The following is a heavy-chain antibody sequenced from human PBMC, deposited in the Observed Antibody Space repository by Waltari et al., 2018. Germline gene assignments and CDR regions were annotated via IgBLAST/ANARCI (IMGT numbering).Heavy chain of an antibody. CDR1: GGSFTSFA. V-gene: IGHV1-69*13. CDR3: ATRIPSDHSGSFYYYGMDV. CDR2: NIPRFNTP. D-gene: IGHD6-6*01. Sequence: QLVQSGAGVQKPGSSVIVSCKDTGGSFTSFALSRVRQALGPGLEWMGGNIPRFNTPTYARKFQCILTVTADESTSTAYMELNSLRSEDSALYYCATRIPSDHSGSFYYYGMDVWGQGTTVTVSS. J-gene: IGHJ6*02.